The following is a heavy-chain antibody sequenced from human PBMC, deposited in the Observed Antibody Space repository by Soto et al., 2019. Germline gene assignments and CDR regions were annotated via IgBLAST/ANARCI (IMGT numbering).Heavy chain of an antibody. Sequence: GASVKVSCKASGYTFTSYGISWVRQAPGQGLEWIGWIGADSGNTNYAQKFQERVTMTRDTSTSTAYMELSSLRSEDTAVYYCAANGAGEDYYYMYVWGKGTTVTVSS. J-gene: IGHJ6*03. CDR2: IGADSGNT. CDR1: GYTFTSYG. V-gene: IGHV1-18*01. D-gene: IGHD1-26*01. CDR3: AANGAGEDYYYMYV.